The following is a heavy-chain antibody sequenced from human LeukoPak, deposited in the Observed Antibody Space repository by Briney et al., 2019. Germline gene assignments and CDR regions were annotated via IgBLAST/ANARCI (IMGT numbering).Heavy chain of an antibody. J-gene: IGHJ3*01. CDR1: GDSVSNNNYA. Sequence: SQTLSLTCAISGDSVSNNNYAWSWIRQSPSRGLEWLGRTYYRSQWKNDYARSVMSRISVDPDTSKNQLSLHLSSVTPDDTAVYYCAGGYAFDVWGQGIMVTVSS. V-gene: IGHV6-1*01. CDR2: TYYRSQWKN. CDR3: AGGYAFDV.